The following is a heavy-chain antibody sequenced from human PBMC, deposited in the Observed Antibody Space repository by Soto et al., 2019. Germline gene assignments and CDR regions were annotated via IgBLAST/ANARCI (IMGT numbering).Heavy chain of an antibody. CDR2: IIPIFGTA. D-gene: IGHD1-20*01. CDR3: AFKASSSRYNWSPIDY. CDR1: GGTFSCYT. Sequence: QVQLVQSGAEVKKPGSSVKVSCKASGGTFSCYTISWVRQAPGQGLEWMGGIIPIFGTANYSQKFQGRVTITADESTITAYLELSSLRSEYTAVYYCAFKASSSRYNWSPIDYWGQVLLLTVSS. J-gene: IGHJ4*02. V-gene: IGHV1-69*12.